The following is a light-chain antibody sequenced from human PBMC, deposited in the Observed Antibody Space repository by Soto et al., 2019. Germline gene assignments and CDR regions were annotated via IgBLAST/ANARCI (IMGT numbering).Light chain of an antibody. Sequence: EIVMTQSPAILSLSPGERATLPCRASQSVNNNLAWYQQNPGQAPRLLMYGASTRATGIPARFSGSGSGTEFTLTISSLQSEDFAVYYCQQYNNWPRTFGQGTKVEIK. CDR3: QQYNNWPRT. CDR2: GAS. V-gene: IGKV3-15*01. J-gene: IGKJ1*01. CDR1: QSVNNN.